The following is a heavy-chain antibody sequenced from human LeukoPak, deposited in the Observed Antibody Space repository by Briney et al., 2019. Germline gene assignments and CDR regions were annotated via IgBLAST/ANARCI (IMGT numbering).Heavy chain of an antibody. V-gene: IGHV3-23*01. CDR1: GFTFDTHA. J-gene: IGHJ5*02. CDR3: AKVRVVAAIADIWWFDP. Sequence: PGGSLRLSCAGSGFTFDTHAMSWFRQAPGKGLEWASAISGSGGSTFYADSVKGRFTISRDNSKNTLYLQMNSLRAEDTAVYYCAKVRVVAAIADIWWFDPWGQGTLVTVSS. D-gene: IGHD2-15*01. CDR2: ISGSGGST.